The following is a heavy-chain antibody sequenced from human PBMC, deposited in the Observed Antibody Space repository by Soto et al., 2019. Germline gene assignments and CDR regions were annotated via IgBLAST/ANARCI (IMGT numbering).Heavy chain of an antibody. CDR3: AREGGHDYVSWGAFDI. Sequence: GGSLRLSCAASGFTFSSYAMSWVRQAPGKGLEWVSAISGSGGSTYYADSVKGRFTISRDNSKNSLYLQMNSLRDEDTAVYYCAREGGHDYVSWGAFDIWGQGTMVTVSS. CDR1: GFTFSSYA. V-gene: IGHV3-23*01. D-gene: IGHD4-17*01. J-gene: IGHJ3*02. CDR2: ISGSGGST.